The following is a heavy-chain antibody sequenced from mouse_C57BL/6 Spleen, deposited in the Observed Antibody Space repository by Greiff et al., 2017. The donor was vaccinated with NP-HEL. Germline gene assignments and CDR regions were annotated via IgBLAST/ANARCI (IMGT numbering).Heavy chain of an antibody. Sequence: QVQLQQPGTELVKPGASVKLSCKASGYTFTSYWMHWVKQRPGQGLEWIGNINPSNGGTNYNEKFKSKATLTVDKSSSTAYMQLSSLTSEDSAVYYCAREDYGSSYRWYFDVWGTGTTVTVSS. CDR1: GYTFTSYW. D-gene: IGHD1-1*01. V-gene: IGHV1-53*01. J-gene: IGHJ1*03. CDR3: AREDYGSSYRWYFDV. CDR2: INPSNGGT.